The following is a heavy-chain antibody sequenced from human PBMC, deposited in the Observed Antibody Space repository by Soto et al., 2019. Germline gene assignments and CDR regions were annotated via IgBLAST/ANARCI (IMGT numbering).Heavy chain of an antibody. Sequence: GASVKVSCKASGNSFTTYYMHWVRQAPGQGLEWVGIINPSGGRTTYAQKFQGRVIMTRDTSTSTFHMELSSLTSEDTAVYYCAGLYHYDSSGYYDYWGQGTLVTVSS. J-gene: IGHJ4*02. V-gene: IGHV1-46*01. CDR2: INPSGGRT. D-gene: IGHD3-22*01. CDR3: AGLYHYDSSGYYDY. CDR1: GNSFTTYY.